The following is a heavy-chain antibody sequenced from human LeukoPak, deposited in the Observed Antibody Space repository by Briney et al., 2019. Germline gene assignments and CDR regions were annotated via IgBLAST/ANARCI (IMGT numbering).Heavy chain of an antibody. CDR1: GFTVSTNY. CDR2: IHRDGRT. D-gene: IGHD3-9*01. Sequence: GSLRLSCAASGFTVSTNYMSWVRQPPGQGLEWIGEIHRDGRTRYNPSLTSRVTMSMDYSKNQFSLNVRFVTAADTAIYYCGKTDIYFNPIDYWGPGSLVTVSS. CDR3: GKTDIYFNPIDY. V-gene: IGHV4-4*02. J-gene: IGHJ4*02.